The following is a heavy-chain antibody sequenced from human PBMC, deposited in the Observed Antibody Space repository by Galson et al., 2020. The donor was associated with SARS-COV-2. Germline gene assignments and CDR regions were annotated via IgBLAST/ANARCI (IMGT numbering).Heavy chain of an antibody. Sequence: GGSLRLSCAASGFTFSSYGMHWVRQAPGKGLEWVAVISYDGSNKYYADSVKGRFTISRDNSKNTLYLQMNSLRAEDTAVYYCAKANRGIAAAGVLDYWGQGTLVTVSS. CDR3: AKANRGIAAAGVLDY. D-gene: IGHD6-13*01. V-gene: IGHV3-30*18. J-gene: IGHJ4*02. CDR1: GFTFSSYG. CDR2: ISYDGSNK.